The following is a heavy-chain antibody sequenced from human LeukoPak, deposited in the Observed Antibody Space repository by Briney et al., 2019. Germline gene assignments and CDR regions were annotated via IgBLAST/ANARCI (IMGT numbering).Heavy chain of an antibody. Sequence: SVKVSCKSSGGTFSSYAISWVRQAPGQGLEWMGGIIPIFGTANYAQKFQGRVTITADESTSTAYMELSSLRSEDTAVYYCARGGGIVVVITDTNWFDPWGQGTLVTVSS. V-gene: IGHV1-69*13. CDR1: GGTFSSYA. D-gene: IGHD2-21*01. CDR2: IIPIFGTA. CDR3: ARGGGIVVVITDTNWFDP. J-gene: IGHJ5*02.